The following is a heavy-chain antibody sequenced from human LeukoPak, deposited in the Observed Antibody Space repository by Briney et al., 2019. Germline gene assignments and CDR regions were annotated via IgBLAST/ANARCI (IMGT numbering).Heavy chain of an antibody. CDR1: GYTFTDYF. V-gene: IGHV1-69*02. CDR3: ARIQGGYSYGLSPPNFDY. J-gene: IGHJ4*02. Sequence: SVKVSCKASGYTFTDYFMYWVRQAPGQGLEWMGRIIPILGIANYAQKFQGRVTITADKSASTAYMELSSLRSEDTAVYYCARIQGGYSYGLSPPNFDYWGQGTLVTVSS. CDR2: IIPILGIA. D-gene: IGHD5-18*01.